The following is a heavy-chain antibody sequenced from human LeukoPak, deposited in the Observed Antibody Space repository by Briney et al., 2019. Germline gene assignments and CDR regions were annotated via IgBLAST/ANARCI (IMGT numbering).Heavy chain of an antibody. CDR3: AKDLGVTGYYYYYMDV. V-gene: IGHV3-23*01. Sequence: PGGSLRLSCAASGFTFSSYAMSWVRQAPGKGLEWVSAIRGSGGSTYYADSVQGRFTITRDNSKNTLYLQMNSLRAEDTAVYYCAKDLGVTGYYYYYMDVWGKGTTVTVSS. D-gene: IGHD4-11*01. J-gene: IGHJ6*03. CDR1: GFTFSSYA. CDR2: IRGSGGST.